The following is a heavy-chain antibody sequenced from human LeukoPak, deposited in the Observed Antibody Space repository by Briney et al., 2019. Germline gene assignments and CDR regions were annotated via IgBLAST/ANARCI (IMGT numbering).Heavy chain of an antibody. CDR2: FDPEDGET. CDR3: ATARQYYYDSSGHPYFDY. J-gene: IGHJ4*02. CDR1: GYTLTELS. D-gene: IGHD3-22*01. Sequence: ASVKVSCKVSGYTLTELSMHWVRQATGKGLECMGGFDPEDGETIYAQKFQGRVTMTEDTSTDTAYMELSSLRSEDTAVYYCATARQYYYDSSGHPYFDYWGQGTLVTVSS. V-gene: IGHV1-24*01.